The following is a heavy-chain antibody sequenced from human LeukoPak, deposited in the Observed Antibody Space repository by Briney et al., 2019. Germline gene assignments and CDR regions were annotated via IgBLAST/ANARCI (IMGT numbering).Heavy chain of an antibody. CDR2: INPSGGST. D-gene: IGHD3-22*01. V-gene: IGHV1-46*01. CDR1: GYTFTGYY. J-gene: IGHJ4*02. CDR3: AKDGRYYYESSGYLFDY. Sequence: VASVKVSCKASGYTFTGYYMHWVRQAPGQGPEWMGWINPSGGSTIYAQKFQGRVTMTRDMSTSTVYMELSSLRSEDTAVYYCAKDGRYYYESSGYLFDYWDQGTLVTVSS.